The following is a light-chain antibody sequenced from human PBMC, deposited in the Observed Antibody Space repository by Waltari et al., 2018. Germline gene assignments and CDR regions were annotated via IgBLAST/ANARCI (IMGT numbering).Light chain of an antibody. CDR3: QQSYITPPT. V-gene: IGKV1-39*01. CDR2: VAS. Sequence: DIQMTQSPPSLSASVGDRVTVTCRASQSISTSLNWYQQKAGKAPNLLIYVASSLQSGVPARFSGSGSGTDFTLTISSLQPEDFVTYYCQQSYITPPTFGQGTKVEVK. CDR1: QSISTS. J-gene: IGKJ1*01.